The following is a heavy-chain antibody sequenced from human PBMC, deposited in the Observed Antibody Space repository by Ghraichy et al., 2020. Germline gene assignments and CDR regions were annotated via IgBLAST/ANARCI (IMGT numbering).Heavy chain of an antibody. CDR1: GFTFSAYG. D-gene: IGHD6-6*01. V-gene: IGHV3-33*06. J-gene: IGHJ6*02. CDR2: IWYDGSNE. CDR3: AKYSSSSNYYFGMDV. Sequence: GGSLRLSCAASGFTFSAYGMHWVRQAPGKGLEWVAVIWYDGSNEYYADSVQGRFTISRDNSKNTLYLQMNSLRAEDTALYYCAKYSSSSNYYFGMDVWGQGTTVTVSS.